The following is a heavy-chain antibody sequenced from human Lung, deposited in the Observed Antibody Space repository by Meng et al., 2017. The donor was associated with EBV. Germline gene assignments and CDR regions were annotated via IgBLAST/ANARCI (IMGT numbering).Heavy chain of an antibody. Sequence: QAQLQEAGPGLVKPSQTPSLTCTGSGGSIRFGDYYWSWIRQPPGKGLEWIGYIYDSGSTSYNPSLMSRVTISVDTSRNQFSLKLTSVTAADTAVYYCAREYSSSSGLPGPWGQGTLVTVSS. CDR2: IYDSGST. CDR1: GGSIRFGDYY. J-gene: IGHJ5*02. V-gene: IGHV4-30-4*08. D-gene: IGHD6-6*01. CDR3: AREYSSSSGLPGP.